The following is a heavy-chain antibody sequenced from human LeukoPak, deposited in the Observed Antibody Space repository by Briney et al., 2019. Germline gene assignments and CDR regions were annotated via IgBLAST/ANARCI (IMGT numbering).Heavy chain of an antibody. D-gene: IGHD1-20*01. J-gene: IGHJ3*02. Sequence: GGSLRLSCAASGFTFTNAWMSWVRQAPGKGLEWVGRIKRKSDGGTPDSAAPVKGRFTISRDDSKDTLYLQMNSLRAEDTAVYYCAKDITGTTYWGTFDMWGQGTVVTVSS. CDR3: AKDITGTTYWGTFDM. CDR1: GFTFTNAW. CDR2: IKRKSDGGTP. V-gene: IGHV3-15*01.